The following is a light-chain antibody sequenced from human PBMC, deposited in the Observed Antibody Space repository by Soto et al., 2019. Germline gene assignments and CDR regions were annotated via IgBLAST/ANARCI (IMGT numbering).Light chain of an antibody. V-gene: IGLV2-14*01. CDR3: SSYNSITALV. J-gene: IGLJ1*01. CDR1: NSDVGGYNS. CDR2: DVT. Sequence: QSALTQPASVSGSPGQSIAISCTGTNSDVGGYNSVSWYQQHPGKVPKIMIYDVTIRPSGVPDRFSGSKSGNTASLTISGLQAEHEADYYCSSYNSITALVFGTGTKVTVL.